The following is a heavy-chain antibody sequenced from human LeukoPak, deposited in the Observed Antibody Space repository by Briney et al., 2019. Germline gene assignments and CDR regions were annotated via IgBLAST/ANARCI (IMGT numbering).Heavy chain of an antibody. CDR1: GYTFTSYG. J-gene: IGHJ4*02. CDR2: IIPMFGTA. CDR3: ALGLGIAAAELDY. V-gene: IGHV1-69*06. Sequence: SVKVSCKASGYTFTSYGISWVRQAPGQGLECMGGIIPMFGTANYAQKVQGRVTITADKSTNTAYMELSSLTSEDTAVYYCALGLGIAAAELDYWGQGTLVTVSS. D-gene: IGHD6-13*01.